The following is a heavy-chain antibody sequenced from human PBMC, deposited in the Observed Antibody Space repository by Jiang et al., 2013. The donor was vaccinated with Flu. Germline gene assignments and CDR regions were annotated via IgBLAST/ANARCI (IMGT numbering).Heavy chain of an antibody. D-gene: IGHD2-2*01. V-gene: IGHV5-10-1*01. CDR2: IDPSDSYT. Sequence: GAEVKKPGESLRISCKGSGYSFTTYWITWVRQMSGKGLEWMGRIDPSDSYTNYSPSFQGHVTFSADKSISTAYLQWSSLKASDTAMYYCARHSRNCRSTSCSFDYWGQGTLVTVSS. CDR1: GYSFTTYW. CDR3: ARHSRNCRSTSCSFDY. J-gene: IGHJ4*02.